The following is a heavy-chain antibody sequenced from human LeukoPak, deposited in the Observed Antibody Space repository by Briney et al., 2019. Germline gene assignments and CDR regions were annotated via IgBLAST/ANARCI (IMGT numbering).Heavy chain of an antibody. J-gene: IGHJ4*02. Sequence: SSETLSLTCAVYGGSFSGYYWTWIRQPPGKGLEWIGEIIDTGSTKYNSSLKSRVTISVDTSKNQFSLSLDSVTATDTAVYYCARGLASGYPPIPFDYWGQGTLVTVSS. D-gene: IGHD3-3*01. CDR1: GGSFSGYY. V-gene: IGHV4-34*12. CDR3: ARGLASGYPPIPFDY. CDR2: IIDTGST.